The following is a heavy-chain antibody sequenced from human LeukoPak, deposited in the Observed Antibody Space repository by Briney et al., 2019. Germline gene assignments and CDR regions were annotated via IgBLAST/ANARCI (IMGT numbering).Heavy chain of an antibody. CDR2: ISAYNGNT. CDR3: ARDRDVVVVPAATEVFDP. Sequence: ASVKVSCKASGYTFTSYGISWVRQAPGQGLEWMGWISAYNGNTNYAQKLQGRVTMTTDTSTSTAYMELRSLRSDDTAVYYCARDRDVVVVPAATEVFDPWGQGTLVTVSS. CDR1: GYTFTSYG. V-gene: IGHV1-18*01. J-gene: IGHJ5*02. D-gene: IGHD2-2*01.